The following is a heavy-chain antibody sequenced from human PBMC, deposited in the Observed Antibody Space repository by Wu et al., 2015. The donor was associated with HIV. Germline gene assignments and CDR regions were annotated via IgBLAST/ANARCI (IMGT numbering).Heavy chain of an antibody. CDR3: ARVVDTAMGGNWFDP. D-gene: IGHD5-18*01. V-gene: IGHV1-69*01. J-gene: IGHJ5*02. Sequence: QVQLVQSGAEVKKPGASVKVSCQASGYTITTYDFNWVRQAPGQGLEWMGGIIPIFGTANYAQKFQGRVTITTDESTSTAYMELSSLRSEDTAVYYCARVVDTAMGGNWFDPWGQGTLVTVSS. CDR1: GYTITTYD. CDR2: IIPIFGTA.